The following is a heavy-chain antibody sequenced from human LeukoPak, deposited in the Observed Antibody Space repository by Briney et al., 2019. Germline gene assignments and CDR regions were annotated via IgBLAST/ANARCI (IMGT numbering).Heavy chain of an antibody. V-gene: IGHV1-2*02. D-gene: IGHD3-9*01. CDR2: INPNSGGT. CDR1: GYTFTGYY. J-gene: IGHJ3*01. Sequence: ASVKVSCKASGYTFTGYYMHWVRQAPGQGLEWMGWINPNSGGTNYAQKFQGRVTMTRDTSISTAYMELSRLRSDDTAVYYCARDYDILTGVSWFDPWGQGAMVTVSS. CDR3: ARDYDILTGVSWFDP.